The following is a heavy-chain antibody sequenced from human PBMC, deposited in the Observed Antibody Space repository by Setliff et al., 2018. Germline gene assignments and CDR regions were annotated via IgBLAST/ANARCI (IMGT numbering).Heavy chain of an antibody. J-gene: IGHJ4*02. CDR3: ARDVGGEGYFDS. D-gene: IGHD3-10*01. CDR1: GGSIRSGTYY. Sequence: PSETLSLTCNVSGGSIRSGTYYWSWIRQPAERGLEWIGHIYGTGSTSYNPSLKSRVTISLDTSKNQFSLSLTSVTAEDTAVYYCARDVGGEGYFDSWGQGTLVTVSS. V-gene: IGHV4-61*09. CDR2: IYGTGST.